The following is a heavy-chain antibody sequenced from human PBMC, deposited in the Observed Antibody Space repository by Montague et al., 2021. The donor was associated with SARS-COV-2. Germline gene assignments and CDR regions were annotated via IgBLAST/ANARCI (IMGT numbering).Heavy chain of an antibody. Sequence: SQRLSCAASGFTFSDYYMSWIRQAPGKGLEWVSYISSSGSTIYYADSVKGRLTISRDNAKNSLYLQMNSLRAEDTAVYYCARIPAPHYDILTGYYLILYFDYWGQGTLVTVSS. CDR1: GFTFSDYY. J-gene: IGHJ4*02. D-gene: IGHD3-9*01. CDR2: ISSSGSTI. V-gene: IGHV3-11*01. CDR3: ARIPAPHYDILTGYYLILYFDY.